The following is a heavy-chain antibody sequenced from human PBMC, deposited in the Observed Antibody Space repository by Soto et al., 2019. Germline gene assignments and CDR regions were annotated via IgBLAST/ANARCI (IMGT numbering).Heavy chain of an antibody. CDR3: ARRDCSSTRCYNWFDP. Sequence: PRESLKISCKGSGYSFTNYWIGWVRQMPGKGLEWMGIIYPGDSDTRYSPSFQGQVTISADKSISTAYLQWSSLKASDTAMYYCARRDCSSTRCYNWFDPWGQGTLVTVSS. J-gene: IGHJ5*02. V-gene: IGHV5-51*01. D-gene: IGHD2-2*01. CDR2: IYPGDSDT. CDR1: GYSFTNYW.